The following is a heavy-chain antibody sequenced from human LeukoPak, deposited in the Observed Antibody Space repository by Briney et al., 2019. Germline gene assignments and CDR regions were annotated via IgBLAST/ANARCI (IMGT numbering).Heavy chain of an antibody. V-gene: IGHV1-69-2*01. CDR1: GFTFTDYY. Sequence: ASVKVSCKASGFTFTDYYMHWVQQAPGKGLEWMGRVDPEDGETIYAEKFQGRVTINADTSTDTTYMELSSLRSEDTAVYYCASDLYDSSGYYQADYWGQGTLVTVSS. CDR3: ASDLYDSSGYYQADY. CDR2: VDPEDGET. J-gene: IGHJ4*02. D-gene: IGHD3-22*01.